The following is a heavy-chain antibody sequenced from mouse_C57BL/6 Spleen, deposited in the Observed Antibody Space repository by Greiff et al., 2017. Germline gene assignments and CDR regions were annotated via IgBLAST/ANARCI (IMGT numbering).Heavy chain of an antibody. V-gene: IGHV1-82*01. CDR2: IYPGDGDT. J-gene: IGHJ4*01. CDR3: ARDYGSRYYAMDY. CDR1: GYAFSSSW. D-gene: IGHD1-1*01. Sequence: FQLQQSGPELVKPGASVKISCKASGYAFSSSWMNWVKQRPGKGLEWIGRIYPGDGDTNYNGKFKGKATLTADKSSSTAYMQLSSLTSEDSAVYFCARDYGSRYYAMDYWGQGTSVTVSS.